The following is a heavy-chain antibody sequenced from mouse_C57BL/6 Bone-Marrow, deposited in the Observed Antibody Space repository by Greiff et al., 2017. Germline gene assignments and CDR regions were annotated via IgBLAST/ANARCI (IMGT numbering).Heavy chain of an antibody. J-gene: IGHJ3*01. Sequence: VHLKQSGPVLVKPGASVKMSCKASGYTFTDYYMNWVKQSPGQSLEWIGVINPYNGGTSYNQKFKGKATLTVDKSSSTAYMELNSLTSEDSAVYYGARGRLRRFSWFAYWGQGTLVTVSA. D-gene: IGHD2-4*01. CDR1: GYTFTDYY. CDR3: ARGRLRRFSWFAY. CDR2: INPYNGGT. V-gene: IGHV1-19*01.